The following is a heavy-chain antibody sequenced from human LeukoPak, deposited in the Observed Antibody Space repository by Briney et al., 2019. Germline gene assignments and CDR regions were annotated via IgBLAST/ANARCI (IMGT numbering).Heavy chain of an antibody. D-gene: IGHD2-2*01. J-gene: IGHJ4*02. CDR3: AKDRGYCSSTSCNFDY. V-gene: IGHV3-23*01. CDR2: ISAGGGSA. CDR1: GFTFSNYA. Sequence: GGSLRLSCAASGFTFSNYAMSWVRQAPGKGLEWVSAISAGGGSAYYADSVKGRFTISRDNSKNTLYLQMNGLRAEDTAVYYCAKDRGYCSSTSCNFDYWGQGTLVTVSS.